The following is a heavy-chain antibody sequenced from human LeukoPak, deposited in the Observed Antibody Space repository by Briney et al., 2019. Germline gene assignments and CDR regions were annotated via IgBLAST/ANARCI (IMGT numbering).Heavy chain of an antibody. D-gene: IGHD2-2*01. Sequence: SETLSLTCTVSGGSISSSSYYWSWIRQPPGKGLELIGYIFNSGNTNYNPSLKSRITMSLDTSKSQFSLRLSSVTAADTAVYYCAKIVGLPATMAYFDYWGQGILITVSS. CDR1: GGSISSSSYY. J-gene: IGHJ4*02. V-gene: IGHV4-61*01. CDR3: AKIVGLPATMAYFDY. CDR2: IFNSGNT.